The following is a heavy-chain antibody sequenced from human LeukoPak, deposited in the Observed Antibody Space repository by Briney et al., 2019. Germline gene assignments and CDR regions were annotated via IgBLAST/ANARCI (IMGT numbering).Heavy chain of an antibody. Sequence: GGSLRLSRAASGFTFSSYAMSWVRQAPGKGLEWVSAISGSGGSTYYADSVKGRFTISRDNSKNTLYLQMNSLRAEDTAVYYCAKAIGGSSTSCPDYWGQGTLVTVSS. CDR2: ISGSGGST. J-gene: IGHJ4*02. D-gene: IGHD2-2*01. CDR3: AKAIGGSSTSCPDY. V-gene: IGHV3-23*01. CDR1: GFTFSSYA.